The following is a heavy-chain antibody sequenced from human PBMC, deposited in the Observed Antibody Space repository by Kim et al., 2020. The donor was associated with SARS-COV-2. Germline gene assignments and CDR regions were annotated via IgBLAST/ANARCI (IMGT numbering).Heavy chain of an antibody. V-gene: IGHV1-46*01. D-gene: IGHD1-26*01. CDR3: AREMGVTKHCDY. Sequence: ASVKVSCKASGYTFTSDHLHWVRQAPGQGLEWMGVINPSSGGTVDAQKFQGRATITRDTSTSTVYMELRSLRSDDTAVYYCAREMGVTKHCDYWGQGTLVTVSS. CDR1: GYTFTSDH. CDR2: INPSSGGT. J-gene: IGHJ4*02.